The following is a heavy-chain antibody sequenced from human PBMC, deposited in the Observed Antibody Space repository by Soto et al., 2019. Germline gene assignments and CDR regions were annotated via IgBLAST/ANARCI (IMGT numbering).Heavy chain of an antibody. D-gene: IGHD4-17*01. CDR2: ISGYNGNT. Sequence: QVQLVQSGAEVKKPGASVKVSCKTSGYTFANYGFTWVRQAPGQGLEWMGWISGYNGNTNYAQKVQGRVTMTTDTSTSTAYMELRSLRSDDTAVYYCARVYGGYSEDYWGQGTLVTVSS. CDR1: GYTFANYG. V-gene: IGHV1-18*04. CDR3: ARVYGGYSEDY. J-gene: IGHJ4*02.